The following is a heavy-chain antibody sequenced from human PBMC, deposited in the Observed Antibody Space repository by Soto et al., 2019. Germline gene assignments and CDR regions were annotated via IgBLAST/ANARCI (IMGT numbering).Heavy chain of an antibody. J-gene: IGHJ5*02. CDR2: INHSGST. D-gene: IGHD6-6*01. CDR1: GGSFSGYY. V-gene: IGHV4-34*01. CDR3: ARIFGGSTAARPRPGSAQYNWFDP. Sequence: QVQLQQWGAGLLKPSETLSLTCAVYGGSFSGYYWSWIRQPPGKGLEWIGEINHSGSTNYNPSLKSRVTIAVDTSKNQFSLKLSSVTAADTAVYYCARIFGGSTAARPRPGSAQYNWFDPWGQGTLVTVSS.